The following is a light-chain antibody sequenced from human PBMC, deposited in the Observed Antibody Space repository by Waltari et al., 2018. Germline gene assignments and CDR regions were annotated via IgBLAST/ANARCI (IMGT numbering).Light chain of an antibody. Sequence: QSALTQPRSVSWSPGQLVTISCTGTTSDVGGYNYLPWYQQHPAKAPKLMIYDVSKRPSGVPDRFSGSKSGNTASLTISGLQAEDEADYYCCSYAGSYTFGGYVFGTGTKVTVL. CDR3: CSYAGSYTFGGYV. J-gene: IGLJ1*01. CDR2: DVS. V-gene: IGLV2-11*01. CDR1: TSDVGGYNY.